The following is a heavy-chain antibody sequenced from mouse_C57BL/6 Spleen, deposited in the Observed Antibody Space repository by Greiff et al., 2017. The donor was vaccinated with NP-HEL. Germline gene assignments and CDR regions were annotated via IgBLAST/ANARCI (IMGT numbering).Heavy chain of an antibody. CDR3: ARPGYGAMDY. CDR1: GFTFSDYG. D-gene: IGHD1-1*01. CDR2: ISSGSSTI. Sequence: EVHLVESGGGLVKPGGSLKLSCAASGFTFSDYGMHWVRQAPEKGLEWVAYISSGSSTIYYADTVKGRFTISRDNAKNTLFLQMTSLRSEDTAMYYCARPGYGAMDYWGQGTSVTVSS. V-gene: IGHV5-17*01. J-gene: IGHJ4*01.